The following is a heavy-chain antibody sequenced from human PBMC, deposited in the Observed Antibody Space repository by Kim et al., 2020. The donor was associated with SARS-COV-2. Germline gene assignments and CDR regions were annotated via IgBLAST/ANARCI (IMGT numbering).Heavy chain of an antibody. CDR2: ISYDGSNK. CDR3: AYGGGDGYNLDY. CDR1: GFTFSSYG. D-gene: IGHD5-12*01. V-gene: IGHV3-30*03. J-gene: IGHJ4*02. Sequence: GGSLRLSCAASGFTFSSYGMHWVRQAPGKGLEWVAVISYDGSNKYYADSVKGRFTISRDNSKNTLYLQMNSLRAEDTAVYYCAYGGGDGYNLDYWGQGTLVTVSS.